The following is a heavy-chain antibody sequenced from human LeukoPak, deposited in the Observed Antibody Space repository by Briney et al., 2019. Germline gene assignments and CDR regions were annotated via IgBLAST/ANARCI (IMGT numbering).Heavy chain of an antibody. V-gene: IGHV3-30*19. D-gene: IGHD5-18*01. CDR2: IWYDGSNK. Sequence: PGRSLRLSCAASGFTFRNFGMHWVRQAPGKGLEWVAVIWYDGSNKYYADSVKGRFTISRDNSKNTLYLQMNSLRAEDTAVYYCARKRGHSCGYGFDYWGQGTLVTVSS. CDR1: GFTFRNFG. CDR3: ARKRGHSCGYGFDY. J-gene: IGHJ4*02.